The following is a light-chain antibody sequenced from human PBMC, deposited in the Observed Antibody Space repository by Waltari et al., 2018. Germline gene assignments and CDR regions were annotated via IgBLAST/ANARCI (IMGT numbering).Light chain of an antibody. CDR2: QAS. Sequence: DIQMIQSPSNLSASVGDRVTITCRASQSVGSWLAWYQQKPGKAPKLLIYQASNLESGVPSRFSGSGSGTEFTLTISSLQPDDFATYSCQQYSSYSTFGQGTQLQI. CDR3: QQYSSYST. CDR1: QSVGSW. V-gene: IGKV1-5*03. J-gene: IGKJ2*01.